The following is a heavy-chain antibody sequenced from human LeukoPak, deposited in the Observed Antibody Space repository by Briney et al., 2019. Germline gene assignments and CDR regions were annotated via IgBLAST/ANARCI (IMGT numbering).Heavy chain of an antibody. J-gene: IGHJ4*02. Sequence: SETLSLTCAVYGGSFSGYYWSWIRQPPGKGLEWIGEINHSGSTNYNPSLKGRVTISVDTSKNQFSLKLSSVTAADTAVYYCARGDYSNSYYFDYWGQGTLVTVSS. CDR2: INHSGST. CDR3: ARGDYSNSYYFDY. D-gene: IGHD4-11*01. V-gene: IGHV4-34*01. CDR1: GGSFSGYY.